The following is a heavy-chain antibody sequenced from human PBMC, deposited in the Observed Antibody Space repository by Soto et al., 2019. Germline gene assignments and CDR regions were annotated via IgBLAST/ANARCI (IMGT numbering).Heavy chain of an antibody. CDR1: GGSINSYW. CDR2: VYSSGTT. D-gene: IGHD2-21*01. J-gene: IGHJ4*02. CDR3: ARDIASYAYGEGY. Sequence: SETLSLTCTVSGGSINSYWWSWIRQPAGKVLEWIGRVYSSGTTDYNPSLNSLATMSVETSKNQFSLKLSSVTAADTAVYYCARDIASYAYGEGYWGQGIQVTVSS. V-gene: IGHV4-4*07.